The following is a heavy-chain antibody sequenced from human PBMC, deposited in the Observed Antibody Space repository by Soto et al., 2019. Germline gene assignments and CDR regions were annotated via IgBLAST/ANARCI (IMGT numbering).Heavy chain of an antibody. CDR2: IYYSGSN. CDR3: AIDWGPYWFDP. J-gene: IGHJ5*02. V-gene: IGHV4-61*01. CDR1: GGSVSSATYY. D-gene: IGHD3-16*01. Sequence: SGTLSLTCTVSGGSVSSATYYWSWIWQPPGKGLEWICYIYYSGSNNYNPSLKSRVTMSVDTSKNQFSLKINSVAPSDTAVYYCAIDWGPYWFDPWGQGILVTVSS.